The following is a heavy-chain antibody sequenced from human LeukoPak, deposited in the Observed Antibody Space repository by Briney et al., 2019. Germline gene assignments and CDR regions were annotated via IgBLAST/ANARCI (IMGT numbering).Heavy chain of an antibody. CDR3: ARGFRAATMVRGVIIGHHYYYYYMDV. J-gene: IGHJ6*03. CDR2: MNPNSGNT. V-gene: IGHV1-8*01. CDR1: GYTFTSYD. Sequence: ASVKVSCKASGYTFTSYDINWVRQATGQGLEWMGWMNPNSGNTGYAQKFQGRVTMTRNTPISTAYMELSSLRSEDTAVYYCARGFRAATMVRGVIIGHHYYYYYMDVWGKGTTVTISS. D-gene: IGHD3-10*01.